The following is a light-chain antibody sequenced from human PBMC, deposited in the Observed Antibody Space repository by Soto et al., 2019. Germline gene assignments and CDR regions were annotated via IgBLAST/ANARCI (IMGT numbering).Light chain of an antibody. Sequence: QSVRTQPPSVSGAPGQRVTISCTGSSSNIGAGYDVHWYQQLPGTATKLLIYGNSNRPSGVPDRFSGSKSGTSASLAITGLQAEDEADYYCQSYDSSLSGSVFGGGTKVTVL. CDR3: QSYDSSLSGSV. J-gene: IGLJ2*01. V-gene: IGLV1-40*01. CDR1: SSNIGAGYD. CDR2: GNS.